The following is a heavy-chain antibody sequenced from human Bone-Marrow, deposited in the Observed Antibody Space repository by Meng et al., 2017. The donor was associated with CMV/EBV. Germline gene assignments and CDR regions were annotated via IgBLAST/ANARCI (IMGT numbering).Heavy chain of an antibody. CDR2: INSDGTST. Sequence: GESLKISCAASGFTFNNYWMHWVRQAPGKGLVWVSRINSDGTSTTYADSVKGRFTISRDNAKNTLYLQMNSLRAEDTAVYYCARDRIGGWELLERAPTYYYYGMDVWGQGTTVTVSS. J-gene: IGHJ6*02. V-gene: IGHV3-74*01. D-gene: IGHD2-15*01. CDR1: GFTFNNYW. CDR3: ARDRIGGWELLERAPTYYYYGMDV.